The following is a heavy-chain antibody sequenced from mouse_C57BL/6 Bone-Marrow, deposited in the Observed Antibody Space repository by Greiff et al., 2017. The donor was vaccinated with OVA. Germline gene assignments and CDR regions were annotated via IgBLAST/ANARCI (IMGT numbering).Heavy chain of an antibody. CDR1: GYTFTDYY. CDR2: INPYNGGT. Sequence: EVQLQQSGPVLVKPGASVKMSCKASGYTFTDYYMNWVKQSHGKSLEWIGVINPYNGGTSYNQKFKGKATLTVDKSSSTAYMELNSLTSEDSAVYYGARTGWLLPAWFAYWGQGTLVTVSA. V-gene: IGHV1-19*01. J-gene: IGHJ3*01. D-gene: IGHD2-3*01. CDR3: ARTGWLLPAWFAY.